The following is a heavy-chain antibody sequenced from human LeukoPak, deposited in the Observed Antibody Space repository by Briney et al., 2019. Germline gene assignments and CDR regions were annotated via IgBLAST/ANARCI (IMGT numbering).Heavy chain of an antibody. V-gene: IGHV3-23*01. CDR2: MSGSGGST. Sequence: GGSLRLSCAASGFTFSSYAMTWVRQAPGKGLEWVSAMSGSGGSTYYTGSVKGRFTISRDNSKNTLYLQMNSLRAEDTAVYYCAKGTYSSSPRDYWGQGTLVTVSS. J-gene: IGHJ4*02. CDR3: AKGTYSSSPRDY. D-gene: IGHD6-6*01. CDR1: GFTFSSYA.